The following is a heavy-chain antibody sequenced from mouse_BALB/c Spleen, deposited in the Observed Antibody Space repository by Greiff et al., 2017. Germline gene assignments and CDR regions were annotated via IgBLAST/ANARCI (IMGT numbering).Heavy chain of an antibody. J-gene: IGHJ3*01. V-gene: IGHV1S22*01. CDR2: IYPGSGST. CDR1: GYTFTSYW. CDR3: TRCGAY. Sequence: LQQPGSELVRPGASVKLSCKASGYTFTSYWMHWVKQRHGQGLEWIGNIYPGSGSTNYDEKFKSKGTLTVDTSSSTAYMHLSSLTSEDSAVYYCTRCGAYWGQGTLVTVSA.